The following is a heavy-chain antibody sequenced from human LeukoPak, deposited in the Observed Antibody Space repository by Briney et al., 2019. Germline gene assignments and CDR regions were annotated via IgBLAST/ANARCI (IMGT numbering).Heavy chain of an antibody. J-gene: IGHJ3*02. V-gene: IGHV4-39*01. CDR2: IDYSGST. D-gene: IGHD3-22*01. CDR3: AGTDSSGYYLYDAFDI. CDR1: GFSISSSSNY. Sequence: PSESLSLTCTVSGFSISSSSNYWGCIRPPPGKGLEWIVSIDYSGSTYYNPSHKRRATISVNTSKTQFSLMLSLRTADTTAVYYCAGTDSSGYYLYDAFDIWGQGTMVSVSS.